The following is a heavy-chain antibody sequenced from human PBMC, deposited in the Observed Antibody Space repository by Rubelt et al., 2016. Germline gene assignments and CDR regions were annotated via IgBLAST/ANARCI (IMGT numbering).Heavy chain of an antibody. D-gene: IGHD3-22*01. J-gene: IGHJ4*02. Sequence: EVHLVESGGGLVQPGGSLRLSCAASGFAFNYYSMNWVRQAPGKGLEWVSYVTGGGDTVYYADSVKGRFTISRDNARKSLFLQMNSLRAEDTAVYSCARGVYHDSSGYYRNNYFDYWGQGTLVTVSS. CDR2: VTGGGDTV. V-gene: IGHV3-48*01. CDR1: GFAFNYYS. CDR3: ARGVYHDSSGYYRNNYFDY.